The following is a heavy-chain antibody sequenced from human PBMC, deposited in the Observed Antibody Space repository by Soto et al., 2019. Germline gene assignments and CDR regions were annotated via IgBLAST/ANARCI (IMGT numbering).Heavy chain of an antibody. CDR2: IYGGGST. V-gene: IGHV3-53*04. CDR3: ARVSYDSSTGTYYFDY. Sequence: EVQLVESGGGLVQPGGSLRLSCAASGFTVSSNYMSWVRQAPGKGLEWVSVIYGGGSTYYADSVKGRFTISRHNSKNTLYLQMNSLRAEDTAVYYCARVSYDSSTGTYYFDYWGQGTLVTVSS. J-gene: IGHJ4*02. D-gene: IGHD3-22*01. CDR1: GFTVSSNY.